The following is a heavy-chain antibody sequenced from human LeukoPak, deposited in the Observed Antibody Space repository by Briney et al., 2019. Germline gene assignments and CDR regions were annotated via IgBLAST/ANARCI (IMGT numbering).Heavy chain of an antibody. Sequence: ASVKVSCKASGGTFSSYTISWVRQAPGQGLEWTGRIIPILGIANYAQKFQGRVTITADKSTSTAYMELSSLRSEDTAVYYCAREYYDFWSGLTQGNYYYYYGMDVWGQGTTVTVSS. CDR1: GGTFSSYT. J-gene: IGHJ6*02. CDR3: AREYYDFWSGLTQGNYYYYYGMDV. V-gene: IGHV1-69*02. D-gene: IGHD3-3*01. CDR2: IIPILGIA.